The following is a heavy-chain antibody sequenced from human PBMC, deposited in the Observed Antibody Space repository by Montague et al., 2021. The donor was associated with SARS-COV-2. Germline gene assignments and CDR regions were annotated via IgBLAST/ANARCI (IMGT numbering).Heavy chain of an antibody. J-gene: IGHJ6*03. CDR1: GDSVSSNSAA. Sequence: CAISGDSVSSNSAAWNWIRQSLSRGLEWLGRTYYRSRWFNDYAVSIRSRITINPDTSKNQFSLQLNSVTPEDTAVYYCARATEWRGYYYYYYMDVWGKGNTVTVSS. CDR2: TYYRSRWFN. CDR3: ARATEWRGYYYYYYMDV. V-gene: IGHV6-1*01. D-gene: IGHD1-14*01.